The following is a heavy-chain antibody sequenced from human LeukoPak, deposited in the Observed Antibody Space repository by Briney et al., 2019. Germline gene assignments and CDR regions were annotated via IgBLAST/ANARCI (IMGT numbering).Heavy chain of an antibody. J-gene: IGHJ2*01. CDR3: ARIPTEDDWYFDL. CDR1: GFTFSSYG. Sequence: QPGRSLRLSCAASGFTFSSYGMTWVRQAPGKGLEWVSLIYRGGSTYYADSVQGRFTISRDNSKNTLYVQMKSLRAEDTAVYYCARIPTEDDWYFDLWGRGVLVTVSS. CDR2: IYRGGST. D-gene: IGHD2-21*01. V-gene: IGHV3-66*01.